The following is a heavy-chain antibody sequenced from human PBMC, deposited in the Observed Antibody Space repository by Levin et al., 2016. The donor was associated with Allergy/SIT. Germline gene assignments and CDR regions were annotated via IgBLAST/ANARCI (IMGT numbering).Heavy chain of an antibody. D-gene: IGHD3-22*01. Sequence: ASVKVSCKASGYTFSDYAIHWVRQAPGQSLEWMGWINAGNTKTKYSQKFQGRVTITRDTSASTAYIDLSSLRSDDTAVYYCARDGTYYDSSGYRRNDAFDIWGQGTMVTVSS. CDR1: GYTFSDYA. V-gene: IGHV1-3*01. CDR3: ARDGTYYDSSGYRRNDAFDI. CDR2: INAGNTKT. J-gene: IGHJ3*02.